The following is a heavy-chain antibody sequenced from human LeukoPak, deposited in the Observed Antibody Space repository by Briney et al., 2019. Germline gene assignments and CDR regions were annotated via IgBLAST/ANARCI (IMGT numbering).Heavy chain of an antibody. CDR3: ARDLGITGTYDNYCFDY. D-gene: IGHD1-20*01. CDR2: FIPIFGTA. J-gene: IGHJ4*02. CDR1: EGTFSSYA. V-gene: IGHV1-69*05. Sequence: SVKVSCKASEGTFSSYAISWVRQAPEQGLHWMGRFIPIFGTANYAQKFQGRVSITTDESTSTAYMQLSSLRSEDTAVYYCARDLGITGTYDNYCFDYWGQGTLVTVSS.